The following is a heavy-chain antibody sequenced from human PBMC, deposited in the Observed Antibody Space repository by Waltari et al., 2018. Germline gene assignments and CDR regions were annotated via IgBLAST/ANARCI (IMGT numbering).Heavy chain of an antibody. V-gene: IGHV3-20*04. CDR1: GFIFDDHG. J-gene: IGHJ4*02. CDR2: SNWSVASI. D-gene: IGHD3-10*01. Sequence: EVQLVESGGGVVRPGGSLRLSCAASGFIFDDHGMTWGRQAPGKGLEWVAGSNWSVASINYAHSVKGRFTISRDNAKNSLYLQMDSLGAEDTALYYCARDARRKQEGVTGFDYWGQGTLVTVSS. CDR3: ARDARRKQEGVTGFDY.